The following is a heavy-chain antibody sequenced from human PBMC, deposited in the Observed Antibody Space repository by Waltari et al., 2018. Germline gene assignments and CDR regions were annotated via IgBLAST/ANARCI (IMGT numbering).Heavy chain of an antibody. V-gene: IGHV4-59*01. CDR1: GGSIPGYY. Sequence: QVHLLESAPGLVRPSETLSLTCSVSGGSIPGYYWTWIRQPPGKGLEWIGYIYYSGTTNYNPSLKDRVTISVDTSKNQLSLKLGSVTTADTAVYYCGRVPITMVRGVIGVDVWGQGTTVNVSS. CDR2: IYYSGTT. CDR3: GRVPITMVRGVIGVDV. D-gene: IGHD3-10*01. J-gene: IGHJ6*02.